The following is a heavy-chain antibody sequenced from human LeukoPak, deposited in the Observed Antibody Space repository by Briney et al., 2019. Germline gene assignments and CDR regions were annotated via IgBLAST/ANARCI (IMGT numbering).Heavy chain of an antibody. V-gene: IGHV4-4*07. D-gene: IGHD5-12*01. CDR1: GGSISSYY. J-gene: IGHJ4*02. CDR3: ASSIVATLEFDY. CDR2: IYTSGST. Sequence: PSETLSLTCTVSGGSISSYYWSWIRQPAGKGLEWIGRIYTSGSTNYNSSLKSRVTMSVDTSKNQFSLKLSSVTAADTAVYYCASSIVATLEFDYWGQGTLVTVSS.